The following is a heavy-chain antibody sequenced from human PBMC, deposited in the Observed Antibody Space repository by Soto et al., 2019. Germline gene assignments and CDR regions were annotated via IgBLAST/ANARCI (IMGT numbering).Heavy chain of an antibody. CDR1: GFTFSSYA. CDR2: ISGSGDST. J-gene: IGHJ4*02. D-gene: IGHD1-26*01. Sequence: EVQLLESGGXLVQPGGSLRLSCAASGFTFSSYAMRWVRQAPVKGLEWVSAISGSGDSTYYADSVKGRFTISRDNSKNTLYLQMNSLRAEDTAVYYCARRGSGSYYDYWGQGTLVTVSS. V-gene: IGHV3-23*01. CDR3: ARRGSGSYYDY.